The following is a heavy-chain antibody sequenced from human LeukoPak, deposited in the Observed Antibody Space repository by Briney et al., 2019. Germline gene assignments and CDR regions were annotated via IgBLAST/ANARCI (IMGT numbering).Heavy chain of an antibody. D-gene: IGHD6-25*01. CDR1: GFNFDTYA. J-gene: IGHJ4*02. V-gene: IGHV3-15*01. Sequence: PGGSLRLSCAASGFNFDTYAMSWVRQAPGKGLEWVGRIKSKIDGGTIDYGAPVKGRFTISRDDSRNTLYLQMNSLKTEDTAVYYCTTRRQDGCWRQGTLVTVSS. CDR3: TTRRQDGC. CDR2: IKSKIDGGTI.